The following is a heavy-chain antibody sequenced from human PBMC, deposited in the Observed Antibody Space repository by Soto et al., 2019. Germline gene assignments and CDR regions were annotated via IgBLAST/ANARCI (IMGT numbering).Heavy chain of an antibody. D-gene: IGHD6-13*01. V-gene: IGHV3-33*01. Sequence: GGFLRLSCAASGFTFSSYGMHWVRQAPGKGLEWVAVIWYDGSNKYYADSVKGRFTISRDNSKNTLYLQMNSLRAEDTAVYYCARDLSSSWFSFQHWGQGTLVTVSS. CDR3: ARDLSSSWFSFQH. CDR2: IWYDGSNK. J-gene: IGHJ1*01. CDR1: GFTFSSYG.